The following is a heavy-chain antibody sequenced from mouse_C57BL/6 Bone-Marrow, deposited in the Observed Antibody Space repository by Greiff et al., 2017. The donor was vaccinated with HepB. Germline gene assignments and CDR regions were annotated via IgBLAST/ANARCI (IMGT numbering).Heavy chain of an antibody. CDR2: INPGSGGT. Sequence: QVQLKQSGAELVRPGTSVKVSCKASGYAFTNYLIEWVKQRPGQGLEWIGVINPGSGGTNYNEKFKGKATLTADKSSSTAYMQLSSLTSEDSAVYFCARPLLYYGSSPAWFAYWGQGTLVTVSA. CDR3: ARPLLYYGSSPAWFAY. D-gene: IGHD1-1*01. V-gene: IGHV1-54*01. J-gene: IGHJ3*01. CDR1: GYAFTNYL.